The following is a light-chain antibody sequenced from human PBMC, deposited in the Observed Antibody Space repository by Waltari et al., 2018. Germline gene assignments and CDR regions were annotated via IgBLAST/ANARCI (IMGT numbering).Light chain of an antibody. CDR3: SSYASSTTPL. Sequence: QSALTQPASVSGSPGPSITISCTGTSIDVGGFNYVYWYQQHPGKAPNLMIFDVSDRPSGVSNRFSGSKSGNTASLTISGLQVEDEADYYCSSYASSTTPLFGGGTKLTVL. V-gene: IGLV2-14*03. J-gene: IGLJ3*02. CDR2: DVS. CDR1: SIDVGGFNY.